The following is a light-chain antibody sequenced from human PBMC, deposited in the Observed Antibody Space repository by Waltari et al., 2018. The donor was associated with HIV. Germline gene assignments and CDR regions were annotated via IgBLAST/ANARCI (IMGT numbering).Light chain of an antibody. J-gene: IGLJ3*02. V-gene: IGLV2-11*01. CDR3: CSYASTSTYIL. CDR1: SRYVAAFDT. CDR2: KVI. Sequence: QSSLAQPPSLSGSPGQSVPIPTARISRYVAAFDTVSWYRHHPGKVPKLIIHKVINRPSGVPDRFSGSKSGNTVSLTICGLQAEDEADYYCCSYASTSTYILFGGGTKLTVL.